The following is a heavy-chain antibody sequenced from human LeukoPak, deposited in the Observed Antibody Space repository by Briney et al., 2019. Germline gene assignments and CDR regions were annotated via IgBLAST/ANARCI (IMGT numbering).Heavy chain of an antibody. Sequence: GGSLRLSCAASGFTFSSFARHWVRQAPGKGLEWVAVISYDASNKFYADSVQGRFTISRDNSRNTLFLQMNSLGAEDTAVFYCARARSLGPPTGLDDWGQGTLVTVSS. CDR2: ISYDASNK. V-gene: IGHV3-30-3*01. CDR3: ARARSLGPPTGLDD. CDR1: GFTFSSFA. J-gene: IGHJ4*02. D-gene: IGHD1-1*01.